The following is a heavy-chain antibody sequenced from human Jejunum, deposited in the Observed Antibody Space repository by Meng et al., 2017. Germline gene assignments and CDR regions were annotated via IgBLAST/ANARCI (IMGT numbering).Heavy chain of an antibody. V-gene: IGHV4-4*03. D-gene: IGHD1-14*01. CDR2: VWPSGAT. CDR3: ARAIRERYFDS. Sequence: QVRLQGSGPGLVSPPGTLSLTCTVSGVSPTAPFYWTWIRQAPGKGLEWIGEVWPSGATYYNPSLSSRITISIDTSNNQFSLEVAFLTAADTAVYYCARAIRERYFDSWGQGTLVTVSS. J-gene: IGHJ4*02. CDR1: GVSPTAPFY.